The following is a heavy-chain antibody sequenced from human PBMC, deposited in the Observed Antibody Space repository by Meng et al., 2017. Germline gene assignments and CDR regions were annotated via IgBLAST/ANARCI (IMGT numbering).Heavy chain of an antibody. J-gene: IGHJ6*02. CDR3: ARALRYYYGSGRNYYYYGMDV. CDR2: INHSGST. CDR1: GGSFSGYY. Sequence: SETLSLTCAVYGGSFSGYYWSWIRQPPGKGLEWIGEINHSGSTNYNPSLKSRVTISVDTSKNQFSLKLSSVTAADTAVYYCARALRYYYGSGRNYYYYGMDVWGQGTTVTV. D-gene: IGHD3-10*01. V-gene: IGHV4-34*01.